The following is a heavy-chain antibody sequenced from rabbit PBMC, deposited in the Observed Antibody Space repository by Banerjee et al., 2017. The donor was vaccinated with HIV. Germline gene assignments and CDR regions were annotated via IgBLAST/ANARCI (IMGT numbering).Heavy chain of an antibody. V-gene: IGHV1S45*01. CDR3: ATYGSISGYGSATGFFNL. Sequence: QEQLEESGGDLVKPEGSLTLTCTASGFSFSNGYVMCWVRQAPGKGLEWIACINTSSGNTVYATWAKGRFTISKTSWTTVTLQMTSLTAADTATYFCATYGSISGYGSATGFFNLWGQGTLVTVS. CDR1: GFSFSNGYV. CDR2: INTSSGNT. J-gene: IGHJ4*01. D-gene: IGHD1-1*01.